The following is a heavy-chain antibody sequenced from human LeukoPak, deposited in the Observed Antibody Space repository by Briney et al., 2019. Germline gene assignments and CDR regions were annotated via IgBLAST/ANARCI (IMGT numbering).Heavy chain of an antibody. CDR1: GFAFSSYA. V-gene: IGHV3-23*01. J-gene: IGHJ6*02. D-gene: IGHD2-15*01. CDR2: ISRRDDYT. Sequence: GGSLRLSCAASGFAFSSYAMSWVRQPPGKGLEWVSVISRRDDYTYYADSVKGRFTISRDNSKNTLYLQMNPLRAEDTALYYCARVRSGLHMDVWGQGTTVTVSS. CDR3: ARVRSGLHMDV.